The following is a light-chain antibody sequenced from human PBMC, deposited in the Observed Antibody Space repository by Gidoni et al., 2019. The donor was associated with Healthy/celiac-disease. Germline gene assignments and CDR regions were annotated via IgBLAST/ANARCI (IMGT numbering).Light chain of an antibody. CDR3: QQYDNLPYT. J-gene: IGKJ2*01. V-gene: IGKV1-33*01. CDR1: QDISNY. Sequence: DIQKTQYPSSLSASVGDRVTITCQASQDISNYLNWYQQKPGKAPKLLIYDASNLETGVPSRFSGSGSGTDFTFTISSLQPEDIATYYCQQYDNLPYTFGQGTKLEIK. CDR2: DAS.